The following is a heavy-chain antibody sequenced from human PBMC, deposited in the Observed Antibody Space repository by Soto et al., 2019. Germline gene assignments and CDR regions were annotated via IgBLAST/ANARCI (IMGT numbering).Heavy chain of an antibody. CDR1: RFTFSSYW. D-gene: IGHD3-9*01. V-gene: IGHV3-74*01. Sequence: PGGSLRLSCAPSRFTFSSYWMHWVRQAPGKGLVWVSRINSGGSSTSYADSVKGRFTISRDNAKNTLYLQMNSLRAEDTAVYYCARGPICFDIDDWGQGTLVTVSS. CDR2: INSGGSST. J-gene: IGHJ4*02. CDR3: ARGPICFDIDD.